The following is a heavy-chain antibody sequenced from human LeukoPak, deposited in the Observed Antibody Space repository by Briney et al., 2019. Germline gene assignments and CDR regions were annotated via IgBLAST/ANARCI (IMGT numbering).Heavy chain of an antibody. Sequence: GESLQISCKGSGYSFTSYWIGWVRQMPGKGLEWMGIIYPGDSDTRYSPSFQGQVTISADKSVSTAYLQWSSLKASDTAMYYCARHRMATLGAFDIWGQGTMVTVSS. V-gene: IGHV5-51*01. CDR1: GYSFTSYW. CDR2: IYPGDSDT. CDR3: ARHRMATLGAFDI. J-gene: IGHJ3*02. D-gene: IGHD5-24*01.